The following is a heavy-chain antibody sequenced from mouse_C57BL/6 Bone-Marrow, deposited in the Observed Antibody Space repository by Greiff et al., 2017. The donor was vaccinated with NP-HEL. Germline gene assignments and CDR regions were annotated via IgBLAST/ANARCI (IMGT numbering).Heavy chain of an antibody. CDR2: IDPETGGT. Sequence: VQLVESGAELVRPGASVTLSCKASGYTFTDYEMHWVKQTPVHGLEWIGAIDPETGGTAYNQKFKGKAILTADKSSSTAYMELRSLTSEDSAVYYCTRWSPYYYGSSKDYFDYWGQGTTLTVSS. D-gene: IGHD1-1*01. J-gene: IGHJ2*01. CDR1: GYTFTDYE. V-gene: IGHV1-15*01. CDR3: TRWSPYYYGSSKDYFDY.